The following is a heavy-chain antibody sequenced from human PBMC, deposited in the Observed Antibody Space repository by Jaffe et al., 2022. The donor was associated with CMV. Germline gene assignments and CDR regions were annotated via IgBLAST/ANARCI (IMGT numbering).Heavy chain of an antibody. V-gene: IGHV4-31*03. CDR2: IYYSGST. CDR3: ARVSRTSNLDLKIDCSSTSCHSEIFDY. CDR1: GGSISSGGYY. Sequence: QVQLQESGPGLVKPSQTLSLTCTVSGGSISSGGYYWSWIRQHPGKGLEWIGYIYYSGSTYYNPSLKSRVTISVDTSKNQFSLKLSSVTAADTAVYYCARVSRTSNLDLKIDCSSTSCHSEIFDYWGQGTLVTVSS. J-gene: IGHJ4*02. D-gene: IGHD2-2*01.